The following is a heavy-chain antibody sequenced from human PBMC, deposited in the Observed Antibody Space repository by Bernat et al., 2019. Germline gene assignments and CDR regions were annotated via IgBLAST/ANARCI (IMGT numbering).Heavy chain of an antibody. CDR1: GGSISSSSYY. D-gene: IGHD6-19*01. V-gene: IGHV4-39*01. CDR3: AVAAVAGTEYFQH. CDR2: IYYSGST. J-gene: IGHJ1*01. Sequence: QLQLQESGPGLVKPSETLSLTCTVSGGSISSSSYYWGWIRQPPGKGLEWIGSIYYSGSTYYNPSLKSRVTISVDTSKNQFSLKLSSVTAADTAVYYCAVAAVAGTEYFQHWGQVTLVTVSS.